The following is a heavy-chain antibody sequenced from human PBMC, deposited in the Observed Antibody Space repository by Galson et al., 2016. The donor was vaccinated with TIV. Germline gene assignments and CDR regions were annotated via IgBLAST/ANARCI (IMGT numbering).Heavy chain of an antibody. CDR2: INPDNGDT. CDR3: ARDRGGSADFDY. V-gene: IGHV1-3*01. D-gene: IGHD3-16*01. CDR1: GYTFITHA. Sequence: SVKVSCKASGYTFITHAIHWVRQAPGQRPQWMGWINPDNGDTEYSQKLLGRVTITRNTSASTAYMELSSLRYEDTAIYYCARDRGGSADFDYWGQGSLVTVSS. J-gene: IGHJ4*02.